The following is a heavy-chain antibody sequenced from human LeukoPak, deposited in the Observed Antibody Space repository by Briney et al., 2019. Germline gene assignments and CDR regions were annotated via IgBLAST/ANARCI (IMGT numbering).Heavy chain of an antibody. Sequence: GGSLRLSCAASGFTFSSHWMHWVRQAPGKGLVWVSRISSDGGSTSFADSVKGRFTISRDNAENTLYLHMNSLRDEDTAVYFCARGPPDGSGSYYPGDYWGQGTLVTVSS. CDR2: ISSDGGST. CDR1: GFTFSSHW. V-gene: IGHV3-74*01. J-gene: IGHJ4*02. D-gene: IGHD3-10*01. CDR3: ARGPPDGSGSYYPGDY.